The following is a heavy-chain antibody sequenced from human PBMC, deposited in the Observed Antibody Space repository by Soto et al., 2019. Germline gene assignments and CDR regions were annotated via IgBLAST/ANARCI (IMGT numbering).Heavy chain of an antibody. CDR1: GFTVSSNY. J-gene: IGHJ3*02. Sequence: EVQLVESGGGLVQPGGSLRLSCAASGFTVSSNYMSWVRQAPGKGLEWVSVIYSGGSTYYADSVKGRFTISRDNSKNTLYIQMNSLRAEDTAVYYCATVGDGYNYAFDIWGQGTMVTVSS. D-gene: IGHD5-12*01. CDR3: ATVGDGYNYAFDI. CDR2: IYSGGST. V-gene: IGHV3-66*01.